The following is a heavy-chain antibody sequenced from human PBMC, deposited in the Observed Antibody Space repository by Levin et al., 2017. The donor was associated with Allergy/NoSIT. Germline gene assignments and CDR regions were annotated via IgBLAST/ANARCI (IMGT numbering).Heavy chain of an antibody. V-gene: IGHV4-4*02. J-gene: IGHJ5*02. CDR1: GGTITSSNW. D-gene: IGHD2-2*01. Sequence: SETLSLTCAVPGGTITSSNWWGWVRQPPGKGLEWIGEISHSGTTNYNPSLKSRVNMSLDKSKSQFSLRLSPVTAADTAVSSCVREEDCATGSCYDGWFDPWGQGTLVTASS. CDR3: VREEDCATGSCYDGWFDP. CDR2: ISHSGTT.